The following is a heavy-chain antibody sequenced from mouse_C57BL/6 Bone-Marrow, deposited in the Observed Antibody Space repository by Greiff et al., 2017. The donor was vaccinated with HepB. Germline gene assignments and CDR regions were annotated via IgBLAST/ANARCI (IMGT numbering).Heavy chain of an antibody. D-gene: IGHD1-1*01. J-gene: IGHJ4*01. V-gene: IGHV6-6*01. Sequence: EVKLEESGGGLVQPGGSMKLSCAASGFTFSDAWMDWVRQSPEKGLEWVAEIRNKANNHATYYAESVKGRFTISRDDSKSSVYLQMNSLRAEDTGIYYCTPLITTVVEDAMDYWGQGTSVTVSS. CDR3: TPLITTVVEDAMDY. CDR1: GFTFSDAW. CDR2: IRNKANNHAT.